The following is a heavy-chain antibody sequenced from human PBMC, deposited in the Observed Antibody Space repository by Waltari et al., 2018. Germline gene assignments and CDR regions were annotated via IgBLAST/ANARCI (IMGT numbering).Heavy chain of an antibody. Sequence: QLQLQESGPGLVKPSETLSLTCTVSGGSISSSSYYWGWIRQPPGKGLEWIGSIYYSGSTYYNPSLKSRVTISVDTSKNQFSLKLSSVTAADTAVYYCARVGKGITIFGVVILDNWFDPWGQGTLVTVSS. CDR1: GGSISSSSYY. J-gene: IGHJ5*02. CDR3: ARVGKGITIFGVVILDNWFDP. CDR2: IYYSGST. D-gene: IGHD3-3*01. V-gene: IGHV4-39*07.